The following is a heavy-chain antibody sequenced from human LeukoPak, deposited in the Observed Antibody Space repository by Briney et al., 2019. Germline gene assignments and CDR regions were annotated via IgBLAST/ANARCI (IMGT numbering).Heavy chain of an antibody. CDR3: ARDKFYAFDI. CDR1: GFTFSSYY. J-gene: IGHJ3*02. V-gene: IGHV3-48*02. Sequence: GGSLRLSCAGSGFTFSSYYMSWVRQAPGKGLEWVSYISRSSSTIYYADSVKGRFTISRDNAKNSLYLQMNSLRDEDTAVYYCARDKFYAFDIWGQGTMVTVSS. CDR2: ISRSSSTI.